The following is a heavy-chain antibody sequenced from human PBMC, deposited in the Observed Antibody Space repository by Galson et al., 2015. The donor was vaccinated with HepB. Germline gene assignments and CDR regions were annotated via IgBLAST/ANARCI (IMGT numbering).Heavy chain of an antibody. CDR1: GFTFSSYA. CDR2: ISSNGGST. J-gene: IGHJ4*02. CDR3: ARDSTFGGRIAAAGFSDY. Sequence: SLRLSCAASGFTFSSYAMHWVRQAPGKGLEYVSAISSNGGSTYYANSVKGRFTISRDNSKNTLYLQMGSLRAEDMAVYYCARDSTFGGRIAAAGFSDYWGQGTLVTVSS. D-gene: IGHD6-13*01. V-gene: IGHV3-64*01.